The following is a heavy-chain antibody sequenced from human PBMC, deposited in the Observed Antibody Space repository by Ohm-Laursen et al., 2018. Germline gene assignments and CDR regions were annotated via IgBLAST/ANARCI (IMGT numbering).Heavy chain of an antibody. D-gene: IGHD3-10*01. V-gene: IGHV4-39*01. CDR1: GGSVSSTNYY. J-gene: IGHJ4*02. CDR3: ATAYYYGSRTPCYFHY. CDR2: IHYSGGT. Sequence: SETLSLTCTVSGGSVSSTNYYWGWIRQPPGTGLEWIGSIHYSGGTSYNPSLKSRMTMSLDTSKNQFSLKLTSVTAAETAVYYCATAYYYGSRTPCYFHYWGQGILVTVSS.